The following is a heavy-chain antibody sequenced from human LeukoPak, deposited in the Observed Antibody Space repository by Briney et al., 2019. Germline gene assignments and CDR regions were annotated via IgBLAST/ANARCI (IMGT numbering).Heavy chain of an antibody. CDR2: INTNTGNP. Sequence: GASVKVSCKASGYTFSSYTINWVRQAPGQGLEWMGWINTNTGNPTYAQGFTGRFVFSLDTSVSTAYLQISSLKAEDTAVYYCARLLDYYGSGSYLVPTNRPPYYGMDVWGQGTTVTVSS. CDR1: GYTFSSYT. J-gene: IGHJ6*02. D-gene: IGHD3-10*01. V-gene: IGHV7-4-1*02. CDR3: ARLLDYYGSGSYLVPTNRPPYYGMDV.